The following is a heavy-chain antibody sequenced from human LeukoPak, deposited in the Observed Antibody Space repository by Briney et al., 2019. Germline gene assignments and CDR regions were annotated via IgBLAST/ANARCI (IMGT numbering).Heavy chain of an antibody. J-gene: IGHJ5*02. CDR2: ISAYNGNT. D-gene: IGHD6-13*01. Sequence: ASVKVSCKAPGGTFSDYAISWVRQAPGQGLEWMGWISAYNGNTNYAQKLQGRVTMTTDTSTSTAYMELRSLRSDDTAVYYCARDRSSSSNWFDPWGQGTLVTVSS. CDR3: ARDRSSSSNWFDP. CDR1: GGTFSDYA. V-gene: IGHV1-18*01.